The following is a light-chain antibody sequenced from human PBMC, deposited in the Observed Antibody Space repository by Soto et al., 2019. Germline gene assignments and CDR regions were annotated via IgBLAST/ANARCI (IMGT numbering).Light chain of an antibody. CDR1: QSISSY. V-gene: IGKV1-39*01. CDR2: ATS. J-gene: IGKJ1*01. Sequence: NKISMSPSSLSASIRDRVTIACRASQSISSYLNWYQQKPGKAPNLLIYATSTLQRGVPSRFSGSGSGTDFTLTISSLQPEDFATYYCQQSYSIVWTFCQVANVAIK. CDR3: QQSYSIVWT.